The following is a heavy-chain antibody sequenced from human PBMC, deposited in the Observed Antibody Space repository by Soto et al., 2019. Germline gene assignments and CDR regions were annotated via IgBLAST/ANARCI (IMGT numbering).Heavy chain of an antibody. CDR2: ISGSGGST. Sequence: GGSPRLSCAASGLTFSIYAVGGALQAPGKGLEWVSAISGSGGSTYYADSVKGRFTISRDNSKNTLYLQMNSLRAEDTAVYYCAKGDPNHYLYSSSSLFYYSGMDFWGQGTTVTVSS. D-gene: IGHD6-6*01. CDR1: GLTFSIYA. CDR3: AKGDPNHYLYSSSSLFYYSGMDF. V-gene: IGHV3-23*01. J-gene: IGHJ6*02.